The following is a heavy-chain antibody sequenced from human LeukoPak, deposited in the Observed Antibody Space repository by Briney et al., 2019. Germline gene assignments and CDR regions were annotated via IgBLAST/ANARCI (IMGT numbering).Heavy chain of an antibody. V-gene: IGHV3-20*04. Sequence: AGGSLRLSCAASGFTFYVYGMSWVRQAPGKGLEWGSGINWNGGSTGYADSVKGRFTISRDNAKNSLYLQMNSLRAEDTALYYCARAKTTVTPHDAFDIWGQGTMVTVSS. CDR3: ARAKTTVTPHDAFDI. CDR2: INWNGGST. J-gene: IGHJ3*02. CDR1: GFTFYVYG. D-gene: IGHD4-11*01.